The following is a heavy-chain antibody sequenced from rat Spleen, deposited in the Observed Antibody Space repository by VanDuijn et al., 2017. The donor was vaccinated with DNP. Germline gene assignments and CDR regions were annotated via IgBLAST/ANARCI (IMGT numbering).Heavy chain of an antibody. V-gene: IGHV3-1*01. J-gene: IGHJ1*01. CDR2: ISYSGHT. D-gene: IGHD1-12*03. CDR3: ARGNDGYFPNWYFDL. Sequence: EVQLQETGPGLVKPSQSLSLTCSVTGYSITSNYWAWIRKFPGDKMEWIGHISYSGHTSYNPSLKSRLSITRDTSKNQFFLHLNSVTTEDTATYYCARGNDGYFPNWYFDLWGPGTMVTVSS. CDR1: GYSITSNY.